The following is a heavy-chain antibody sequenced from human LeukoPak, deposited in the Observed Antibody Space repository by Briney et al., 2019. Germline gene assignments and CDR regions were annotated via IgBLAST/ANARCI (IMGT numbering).Heavy chain of an antibody. V-gene: IGHV3-30*02. J-gene: IGHJ3*02. CDR1: GFTFSSYG. D-gene: IGHD2-15*01. CDR2: IRYDGSNK. Sequence: PGGSLTLSCAASGFTFSSYGMHWVRQAPGKGLEWVAFIRYDGSNKYYADPVTGRLTISRENSKNTLYLHMNSLRAEDTAVYYCARVGVVVYAFDIWGQGTMVTVSS. CDR3: ARVGVVVYAFDI.